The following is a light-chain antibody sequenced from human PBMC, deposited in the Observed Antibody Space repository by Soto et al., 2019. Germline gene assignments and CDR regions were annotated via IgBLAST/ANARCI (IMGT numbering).Light chain of an antibody. J-gene: IGLJ1*01. CDR1: TSDVGGYNY. V-gene: IGLV2-14*01. Sequence: QSALTQPASVSGSPGQSITISCTGTTSDVGGYNYVSWYQHHTDKAPKLMIYEVSNRPSGVSNRFSGSKSGNTASLTISGLQTADAADYYCSSYTSGSTLVFGTGTKLTVL. CDR3: SSYTSGSTLV. CDR2: EVS.